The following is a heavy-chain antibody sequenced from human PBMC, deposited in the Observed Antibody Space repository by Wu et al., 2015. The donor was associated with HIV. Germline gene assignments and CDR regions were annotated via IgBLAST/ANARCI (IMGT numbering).Heavy chain of an antibody. J-gene: IGHJ4*02. Sequence: ASVKVSCKASGYTSTSHDINWVRQAPGQGLEWMGWVNPNSGNTGYAQKFQGRVTMTSDTSKSTAYVELSSLRSGDTAVYYCARGPLTGQGYYWGQGTLVTVSS. CDR1: GYTSTSHD. CDR2: VNPNSGNT. CDR3: ARGPLTGQGYY. V-gene: IGHV1-8*01. D-gene: IGHD7-27*01.